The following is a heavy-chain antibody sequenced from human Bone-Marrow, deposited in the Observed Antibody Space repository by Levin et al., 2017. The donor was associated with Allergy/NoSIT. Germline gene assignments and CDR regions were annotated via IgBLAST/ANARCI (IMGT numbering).Heavy chain of an antibody. CDR3: AKDNTGSMSDDAFDI. Sequence: GGSLRLSCAASGFTFDDYAMHWVRQAPGKGLEWVSGISWNSGSIGYADSVKGRFTISRDNAKNSLYLQMNSLRAEDTALYYCAKDNTGSMSDDAFDIWGQGTMVTVSS. CDR1: GFTFDDYA. CDR2: ISWNSGSI. D-gene: IGHD1-14*01. J-gene: IGHJ3*02. V-gene: IGHV3-9*01.